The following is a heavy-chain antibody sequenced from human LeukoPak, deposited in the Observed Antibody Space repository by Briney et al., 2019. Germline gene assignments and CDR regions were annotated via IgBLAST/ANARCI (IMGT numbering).Heavy chain of an antibody. D-gene: IGHD2-15*01. J-gene: IGHJ5*02. Sequence: PSETLSLTCTVSGGSISSYYWSWIRQPAGKGLEWIGRIYTSGSNNYNPSLKSRVTMSVDTSKNQFSLKLSSVTAADTAVYYCARDPRGYCSGGSCSWGQGTLVTVSS. V-gene: IGHV4-4*07. CDR3: ARDPRGYCSGGSCS. CDR2: IYTSGSN. CDR1: GGSISSYY.